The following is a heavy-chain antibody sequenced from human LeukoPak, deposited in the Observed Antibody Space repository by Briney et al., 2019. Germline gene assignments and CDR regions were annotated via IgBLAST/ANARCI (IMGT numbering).Heavy chain of an antibody. Sequence: GGSLRLSCAASGFTFSDYYMSWVRQAPGKGLEGVSYISSSGSTIYYADSVKGRFTISRDNTKNSLYLLMNSLRAEDTTVYYCARGPPIYCIGGSCYDYWGQGTLVTVSS. CDR3: ARGPPIYCIGGSCYDY. J-gene: IGHJ4*02. CDR2: ISSSGSTI. D-gene: IGHD2-15*01. V-gene: IGHV3-11*01. CDR1: GFTFSDYY.